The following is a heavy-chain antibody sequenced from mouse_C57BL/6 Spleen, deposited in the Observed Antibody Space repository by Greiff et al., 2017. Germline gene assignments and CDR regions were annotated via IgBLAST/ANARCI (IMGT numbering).Heavy chain of an antibody. V-gene: IGHV1-61*01. CDR2: IYPSDSET. D-gene: IGHD1-1*01. CDR1: GYTFTSYW. CDR3: ARGGTTVVATFDY. J-gene: IGHJ2*01. Sequence: VQLQESGAELVRPGSSVKLSCKASGYTFTSYWMDWVKQRPGQGLEWIGNIYPSDSETHYNQKFKDKATLTVDKSSSTAYMQLSSLTSEDSAVYYCARGGTTVVATFDYWGQGTTLTVSS.